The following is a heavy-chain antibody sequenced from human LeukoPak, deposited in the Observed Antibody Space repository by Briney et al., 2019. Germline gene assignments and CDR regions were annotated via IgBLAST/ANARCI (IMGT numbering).Heavy chain of an antibody. J-gene: IGHJ4*02. CDR2: ISSPDGTT. CDR3: ARDGANRGDDMFDY. Sequence: GGSLRLSCAASGFTFSDYFMSWIRQAPGKGLEWLSYISSPDGTTYYADSVRGRFTISRDNAQNSLSLQMNNLRAEDTAVYYCARDGANRGDDMFDYWGQGTLVTVSS. D-gene: IGHD2-21*02. V-gene: IGHV3-11*01. CDR1: GFTFSDYF.